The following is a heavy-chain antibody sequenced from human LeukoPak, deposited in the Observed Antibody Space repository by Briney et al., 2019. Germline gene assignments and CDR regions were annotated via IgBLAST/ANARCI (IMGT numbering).Heavy chain of an antibody. CDR2: IYYSGST. V-gene: IGHV4-59*01. D-gene: IGHD3-3*01. CDR3: AREIDFWSGYYTGYYFDY. Sequence: SETLSLTCTVSGGSISSYYWSWIRQPPGKGLEWLGYIYYSGSTNYNPSLKSRVTISVDTSKNQFSLKLSSVTAADTAVYYCAREIDFWSGYYTGYYFDYWGQGTLVTVSS. J-gene: IGHJ4*02. CDR1: GGSISSYY.